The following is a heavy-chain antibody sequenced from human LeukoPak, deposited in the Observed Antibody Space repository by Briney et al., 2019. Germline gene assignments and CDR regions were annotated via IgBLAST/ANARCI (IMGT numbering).Heavy chain of an antibody. Sequence: PGGSLRLSCAASGFTFDDYAMHWVRQAPGKGLEWVSGISWNSGSIGYADSVKGRFTISRDNAKNSLYLQMNSLRAEDTAVYYCARDRNRREQFPLDYWGQGTLVTVSS. CDR3: ARDRNRREQFPLDY. V-gene: IGHV3-9*01. D-gene: IGHD1-26*01. CDR2: ISWNSGSI. J-gene: IGHJ4*02. CDR1: GFTFDDYA.